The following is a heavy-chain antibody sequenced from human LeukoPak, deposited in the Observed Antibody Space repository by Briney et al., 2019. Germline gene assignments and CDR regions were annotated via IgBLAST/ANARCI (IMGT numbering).Heavy chain of an antibody. Sequence: PGGSLRLSCAASGFTFSDYYMSWIRQAPGKGLEWLSYISSSSSTINYADSVKGRFTISRDNAKNSLYLQMNSLRDEDTAVYYCARDSSGYDFWSGYYTWPKGEAFDIWGQGTMDTVAS. CDR1: GFTFSDYY. CDR3: ARDSSGYDFWSGYYTWPKGEAFDI. CDR2: ISSSSSTI. D-gene: IGHD3-3*01. J-gene: IGHJ3*02. V-gene: IGHV3-11*04.